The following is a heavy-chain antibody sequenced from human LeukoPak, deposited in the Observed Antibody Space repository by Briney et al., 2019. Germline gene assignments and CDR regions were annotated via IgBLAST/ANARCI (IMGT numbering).Heavy chain of an antibody. Sequence: ASVKVSCKASGYTFTGYHMHWVRQAPGQGLEWMGWIYPNSGGTNYAQKFQGRVTVTRDTSISTAYMELSRLRSDDTAVYYCARGSGSEYQLRSPYYYYYMDVWGKGTTVTVSS. J-gene: IGHJ6*03. CDR2: IYPNSGGT. V-gene: IGHV1-2*02. CDR3: ARGSGSEYQLRSPYYYYYMDV. D-gene: IGHD2-2*01. CDR1: GYTFTGYH.